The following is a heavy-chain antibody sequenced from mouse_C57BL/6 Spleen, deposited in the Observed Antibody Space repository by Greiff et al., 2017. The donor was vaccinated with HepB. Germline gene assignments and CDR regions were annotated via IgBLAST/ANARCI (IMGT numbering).Heavy chain of an antibody. V-gene: IGHV5-6*02. CDR3: ARRDGSSPDY. J-gene: IGHJ2*01. Sequence: EVKVVESGGDLVKPGGSLKLSCAASGFTFSSYGMSWVRQTPDKRLEWVATISSGGSYTYYPDSVKGRFTISRDNAKNTLYLQMSSLKSEDTAMYYCARRDGSSPDYWGQGTTLTVSS. D-gene: IGHD1-1*01. CDR1: GFTFSSYG. CDR2: ISSGGSYT.